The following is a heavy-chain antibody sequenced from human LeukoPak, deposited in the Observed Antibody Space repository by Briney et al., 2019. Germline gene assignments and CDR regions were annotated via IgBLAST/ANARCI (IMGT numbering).Heavy chain of an antibody. CDR1: GFTFSSSA. CDR2: ITGSGANT. CDR3: AKDRTAWQFDY. J-gene: IGHJ4*02. V-gene: IGHV3-23*01. Sequence: GGSLRLSCEASGFTFSSSAMTWVRQAPGKGLEWVSAITGSGANTNYADSVKGRFTISRDNSKNTLYLQLNSLRAEDTAVYYCAKDRTAWQFDYWGQGTLVTVSS. D-gene: IGHD2-21*02.